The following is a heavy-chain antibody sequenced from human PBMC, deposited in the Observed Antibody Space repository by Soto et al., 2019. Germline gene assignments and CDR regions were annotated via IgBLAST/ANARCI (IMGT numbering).Heavy chain of an antibody. V-gene: IGHV3-49*03. CDR3: TRDRPPFGVVKTYYYGMDV. D-gene: IGHD3-3*01. J-gene: IGHJ6*02. Sequence: GGSLRLSCTASGFTFGDYAMSWFRQAPGKGLEWVGFIRSKAYGGTTEYAASVKGRFTISRDDSKSIAYLQMNSLKTEDTAVYYCTRDRPPFGVVKTYYYGMDVWGQGTTVTVSS. CDR1: GFTFGDYA. CDR2: IRSKAYGGTT.